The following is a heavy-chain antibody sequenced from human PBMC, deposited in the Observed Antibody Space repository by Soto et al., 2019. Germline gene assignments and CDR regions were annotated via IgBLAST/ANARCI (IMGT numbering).Heavy chain of an antibody. CDR1: GGSSSGYY. CDR3: ARVYYDILTGSFGFDY. J-gene: IGHJ4*02. CDR2: INHNGST. Sequence: PSETLSLTCAVYGGSSSGYYWSWIRQPPGKGLERIGEINHNGSTNYNPSLKSRVTISVDTSKNQFSLKLSSVTAADTAVYYCARVYYDILTGSFGFDYWGQGTLVTVSS. D-gene: IGHD3-9*01. V-gene: IGHV4-34*01.